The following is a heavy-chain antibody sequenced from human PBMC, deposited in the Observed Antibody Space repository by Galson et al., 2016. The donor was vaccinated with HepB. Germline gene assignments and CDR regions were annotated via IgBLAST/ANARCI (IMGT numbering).Heavy chain of an antibody. CDR2: IYYSGST. CDR1: GGSISSYY. J-gene: IGHJ6*02. CDR3: ARARDTSSCWYLYYYYGMDV. Sequence: SETLSLTCTVSGGSISSYYWSWIRQPPGKGLEWIGYIYYSGSTNYNPSLKSRVTISVDTSKNQFSLKLSSVTAADTAVYYCARARDTSSCWYLYYYYGMDVWGQGTTVTVSS. D-gene: IGHD6-19*01. V-gene: IGHV4-59*01.